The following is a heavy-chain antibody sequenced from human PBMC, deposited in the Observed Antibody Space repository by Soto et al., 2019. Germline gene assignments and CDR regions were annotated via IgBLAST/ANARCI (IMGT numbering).Heavy chain of an antibody. CDR1: GGSISSTNW. V-gene: IGHV4-4*02. Sequence: PSETLSLTCAVSGGSISSTNWWNWVRQPPGKGLEWIGEIDHSGSTNYNPSLKSRVTMSVDKPKNQFSLKLSSVTAADTAVYYCARGPSLLTRYDSSGYDDYWGQGTLVT. CDR3: ARGPSLLTRYDSSGYDDY. CDR2: IDHSGST. D-gene: IGHD3-22*01. J-gene: IGHJ4*02.